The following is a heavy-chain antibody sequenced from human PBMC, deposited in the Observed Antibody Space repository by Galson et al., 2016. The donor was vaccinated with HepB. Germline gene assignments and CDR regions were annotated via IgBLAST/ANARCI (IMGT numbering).Heavy chain of an antibody. D-gene: IGHD3-16*01. CDR2: ISDSGTST. CDR1: GFTFSSYA. J-gene: IGHJ4*02. CDR3: GKNLKRASYYDYVWGTAINS. Sequence: SLRLSCAASGFTFSSYAMGWVRQAPGKGLEWISGISDSGTSTYHADSVKGRFTISRDNSKNKLYLQMNSLRAEDTAIYYCGKNLKRASYYDYVWGTAINSWGQGALVTVSS. V-gene: IGHV3-23*01.